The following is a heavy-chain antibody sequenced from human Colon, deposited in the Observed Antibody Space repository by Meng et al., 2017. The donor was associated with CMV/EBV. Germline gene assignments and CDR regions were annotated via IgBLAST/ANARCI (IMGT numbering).Heavy chain of an antibody. CDR3: ARAQYTYGYWIFDY. D-gene: IGHD5-18*01. J-gene: IGHJ4*02. V-gene: IGHV4-4*07. Sequence: VQLQESGHGPVKPSETLPLSCPVPGGSLSRYHWRRIRQPAGKGLEWIGRIYPSGFPKYKPSLESRVTMSADTSKNQISLKLTSVTAADTAVYYCARAQYTYGYWIFDYWGQGTLVTVSS. CDR2: IYPSGFP. CDR1: GGSLSRYH.